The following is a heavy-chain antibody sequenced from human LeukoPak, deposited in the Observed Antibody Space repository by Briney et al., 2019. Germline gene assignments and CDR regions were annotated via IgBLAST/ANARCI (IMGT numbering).Heavy chain of an antibody. D-gene: IGHD5-12*01. CDR3: ARGVVATIDYFDY. CDR1: GGSISSSSYY. Sequence: SETLFLTCTVSGGSISSSSYYRGWIRQPPGKGLEWIGSISYSGSTYYNPSLKSRVAISVDTSKNQFSLKLSSVTAADTAVYSCARGVVATIDYFDYWGQGTLVTVSS. CDR2: ISYSGST. V-gene: IGHV4-39*07. J-gene: IGHJ4*02.